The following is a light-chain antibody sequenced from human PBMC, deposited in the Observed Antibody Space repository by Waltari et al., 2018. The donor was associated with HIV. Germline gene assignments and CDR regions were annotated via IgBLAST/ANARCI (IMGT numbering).Light chain of an antibody. Sequence: QPVLTQSSSASASLRSSVKLPCTPSSGHSAHFIACHQHHPGKAPRFLRKVDAGGGISHKGGGVPDRFSGSSSGPDRYLTISDLQLEDEADYYCETWDINTWVFGGGTKLTVL. J-gene: IGLJ3*02. CDR2: VDAGGGIS. CDR3: ETWDINTWV. CDR1: SGHSAHF. V-gene: IGLV4-60*02.